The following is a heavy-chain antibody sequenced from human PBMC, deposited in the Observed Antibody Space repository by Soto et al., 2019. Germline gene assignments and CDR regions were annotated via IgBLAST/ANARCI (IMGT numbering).Heavy chain of an antibody. J-gene: IGHJ4*02. CDR1: GFTFSSYG. CDR2: IWYDGSNK. D-gene: IGHD2-15*01. CDR3: ARGRWPQLYYFDS. V-gene: IGHV3-33*01. Sequence: QVQLVESGGGVVQPGRSLRLSCAASGFTFSSYGMHWVRQAPGKGLEWVAVIWYDGSNKYYADSVKGRFTISRDNSKNTLYRHMNSLRAADTAVYYCARGRWPQLYYFDSWGQGTLVTVSS.